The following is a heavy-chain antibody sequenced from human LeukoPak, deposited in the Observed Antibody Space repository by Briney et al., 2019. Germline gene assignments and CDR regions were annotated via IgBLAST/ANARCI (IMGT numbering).Heavy chain of an antibody. V-gene: IGHV1-24*01. CDR1: GYTLRELP. CDR2: FDPENAEI. CDR3: ATRGSDFWSGFDY. Sequence: ASVKVSCKLSGYTLRELPIQWVRQAGTKGLEWMAGFDPENAEIVYAQKFQGRVTMTDDTSTDTAYLELTSLTSDDTALYYCATRGSDFWSGFDYWGQGTQVTVSS. D-gene: IGHD3-3*01. J-gene: IGHJ4*02.